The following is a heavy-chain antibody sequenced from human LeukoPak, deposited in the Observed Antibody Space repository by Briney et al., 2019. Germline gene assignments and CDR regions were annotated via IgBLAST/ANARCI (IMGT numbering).Heavy chain of an antibody. J-gene: IGHJ4*02. CDR1: GYTFTSYG. D-gene: IGHD6-13*01. CDR2: ISAYNGNT. CDR3: ARIIAAAGTGSYFDY. V-gene: IGHV1-18*01. Sequence: ASVKVSCKASGYTFTSYGISWVRQAPGQGLEWMGWISAYNGNTNYAQKFQGRVTMTRDTSISTAYMELSRLRSDDTAVYYCARIIAAAGTGSYFDYWGQGTLVTVSS.